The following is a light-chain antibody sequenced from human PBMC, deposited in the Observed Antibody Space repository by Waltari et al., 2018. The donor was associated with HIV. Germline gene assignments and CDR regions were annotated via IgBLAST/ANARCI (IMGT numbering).Light chain of an antibody. CDR2: QDT. CDR1: NLGNKY. CDR3: QTWDSGTIV. V-gene: IGLV3-1*01. J-gene: IGLJ3*02. Sequence: SYELAQPPSVSVSSGQTASISCSGNNLGNKYVSWYQQRSGQSPLLVLYQDTKRPSGVPERFSGSNSGNTATLTINETQPLDEAEYSGQTWDSGTIVFGGGTKLSVL.